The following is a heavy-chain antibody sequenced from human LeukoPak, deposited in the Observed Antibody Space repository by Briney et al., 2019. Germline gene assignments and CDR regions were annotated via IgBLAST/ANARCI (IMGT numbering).Heavy chain of an antibody. CDR3: ARGYRGYRGGFDI. CDR1: GYTFTNYA. CDR2: INTNTGNP. D-gene: IGHD5-12*01. V-gene: IGHV7-4-1*02. Sequence: ASVKVSCKTSGYTFTNYAIHWVRQAPGQRLEWMGWINTNTGNPTYAQGFTGRFVFSLDTSVSTAYLQISSLKAEDTAVYYCARGYRGYRGGFDIWGQGTMVTVSS. J-gene: IGHJ3*02.